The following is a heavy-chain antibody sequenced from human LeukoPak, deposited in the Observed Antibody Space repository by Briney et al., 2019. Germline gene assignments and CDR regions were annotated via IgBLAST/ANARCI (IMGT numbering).Heavy chain of an antibody. CDR1: GYTFTSYG. Sequence: GESLKISCKASGYTFTSYGISWVRQAPGQGLEWMGWISAYNGNTNYAQKLQGRVTMTTDTSTSTAYMELRSLRSDDTAVYYCARAGRYSYGISDFDYWGQGTLVTVSS. D-gene: IGHD5-18*01. V-gene: IGHV1-18*01. CDR2: ISAYNGNT. CDR3: ARAGRYSYGISDFDY. J-gene: IGHJ4*02.